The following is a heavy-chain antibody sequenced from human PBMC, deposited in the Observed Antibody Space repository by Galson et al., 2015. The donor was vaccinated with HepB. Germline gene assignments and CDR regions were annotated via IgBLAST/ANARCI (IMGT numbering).Heavy chain of an antibody. CDR2: IIPILGIA. D-gene: IGHD1-26*01. CDR1: GVTFSSYT. Sequence: SVKVSCKASGVTFSSYTISWVRQAPGQGLEWMGRIIPILGIANYAQKFQGRVTITADNSTSTAYMELSSLKSEDTAVYYCARGPILGAPPPGYWGQGTLVTVSS. J-gene: IGHJ4*02. CDR3: ARGPILGAPPPGY. V-gene: IGHV1-69*02.